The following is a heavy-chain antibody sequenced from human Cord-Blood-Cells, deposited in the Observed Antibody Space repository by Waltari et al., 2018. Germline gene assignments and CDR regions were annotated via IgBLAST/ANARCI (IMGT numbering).Heavy chain of an antibody. D-gene: IGHD3-22*01. Sequence: QVQLVQSGAEVKKPGSSVKVSCKASGGTFSSYAISWVRQAPGQGLEWMGGISPSFGTANYAQKFQGRVTITADESTSTAYMELSSLRSEDTAVYYCARDRDYYDSSGYYYFDYWGQGTLVTVSS. CDR2: ISPSFGTA. J-gene: IGHJ4*02. CDR3: ARDRDYYDSSGYYYFDY. CDR1: GGTFSSYA. V-gene: IGHV1-69*12.